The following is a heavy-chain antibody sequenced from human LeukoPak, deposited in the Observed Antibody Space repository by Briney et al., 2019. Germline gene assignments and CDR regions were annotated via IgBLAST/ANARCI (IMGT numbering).Heavy chain of an antibody. Sequence: PSQTLSLTCTVSGGSISSGGYYWSWIRQHPGKGLEWIGYIYYSGSTYYNPSLKSRVTISVDTSKNQFSLKLSSVTAADTAVYYCAREEGGCGGDCYLATLGAFDIWGQGTMVTVSS. V-gene: IGHV4-31*03. D-gene: IGHD2-21*02. J-gene: IGHJ3*02. CDR1: GGSISSGGYY. CDR3: AREEGGCGGDCYLATLGAFDI. CDR2: IYYSGST.